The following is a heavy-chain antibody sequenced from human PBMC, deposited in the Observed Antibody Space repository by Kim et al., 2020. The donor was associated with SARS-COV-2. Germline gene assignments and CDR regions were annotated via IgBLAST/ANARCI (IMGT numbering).Heavy chain of an antibody. V-gene: IGHV4-61*02. J-gene: IGHJ4*02. D-gene: IGHD3-9*01. CDR2: IYTSGST. Sequence: SETLSLTCTVSGGSISSGSYYWSWIRQPAGKGLEWIGRIYTSGSTNYNPSLKSRVTITVDTSKNQFSLKLSSVTAADTAVYYCARDSAPRILTGYHYFDYWGQRTLVTVSS. CDR1: GGSISSGSYY. CDR3: ARDSAPRILTGYHYFDY.